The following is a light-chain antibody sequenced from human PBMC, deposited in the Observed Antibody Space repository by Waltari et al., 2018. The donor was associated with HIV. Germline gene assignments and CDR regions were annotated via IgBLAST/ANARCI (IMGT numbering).Light chain of an antibody. CDR3: GTWDSTLSVGV. CDR2: DNN. CDR1: SSNIGDNF. J-gene: IGLJ3*02. Sequence: QSVLTQPPSVSAAPGQKVTISCSGSSSNIGDNFVSWYQQFPGTAPKFLSDDNNKRASGIPDRFSGAKSGTSATLGITGLQTGDEADYYCGTWDSTLSVGVFGGGTKLTVL. V-gene: IGLV1-51*01.